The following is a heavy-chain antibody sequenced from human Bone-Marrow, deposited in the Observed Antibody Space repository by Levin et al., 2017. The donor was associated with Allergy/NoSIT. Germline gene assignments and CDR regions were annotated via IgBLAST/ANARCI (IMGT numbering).Heavy chain of an antibody. CDR3: ARVGRSFNCSSTSGYQPFDY. CDR1: GFTVSSNY. CDR2: IYSGGST. J-gene: IGHJ4*02. D-gene: IGHD2-2*01. Sequence: GGSLRLSCAASGFTVSSNYMSWVRQAPGKGLEWVSVIYSGGSTYYADSVKGRFTISRDNSKNTLYLQMNSLRAEDTAVYYCARVGRSFNCSSTSGYQPFDYWGQGTLVTVSS. V-gene: IGHV3-53*01.